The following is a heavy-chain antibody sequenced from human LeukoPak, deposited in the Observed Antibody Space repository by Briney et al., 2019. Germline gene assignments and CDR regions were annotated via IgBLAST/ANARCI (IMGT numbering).Heavy chain of an antibody. J-gene: IGHJ4*02. CDR1: GFSFSIYG. Sequence: GGSLRLSCATSGFSFSIYGMHWVRQAQGKGLEWVALTWYDGSNKNYADSVEGRFTISRDNSKNTLYLQMNSLRGEDTAVYYCARGGLTIAEATTSWYLDYWGQGTLVTVSS. D-gene: IGHD1-26*01. CDR2: TWYDGSNK. V-gene: IGHV3-33*01. CDR3: ARGGLTIAEATTSWYLDY.